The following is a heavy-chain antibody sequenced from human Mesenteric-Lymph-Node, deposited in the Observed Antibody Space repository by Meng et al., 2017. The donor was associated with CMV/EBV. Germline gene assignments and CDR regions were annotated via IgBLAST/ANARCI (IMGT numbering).Heavy chain of an antibody. D-gene: IGHD3-10*01. CDR2: IYYSGST. J-gene: IGHJ4*02. V-gene: IGHV4-59*01. CDR1: GGSISRYY. Sequence: GSLRLSCTVSGGSISRYYWSWIRQPPGKGLEWIGYIYYSGSTTYNPSLKSRVTMLVDTSKNQFSLKLSSVTAADTAVYYWARGWFGESFDYWGQGTLVTVSS. CDR3: ARGWFGESFDY.